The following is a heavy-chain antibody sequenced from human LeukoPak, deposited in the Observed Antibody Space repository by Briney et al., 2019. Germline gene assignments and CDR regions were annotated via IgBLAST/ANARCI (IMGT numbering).Heavy chain of an antibody. CDR2: INHSGST. V-gene: IGHV4-34*01. D-gene: IGHD3-3*01. J-gene: IGHJ5*02. CDR1: GGSFSGYY. Sequence: SETLSLTCAVYGGSFSGYYWSWIRQPPAKGLEWIGEINHSGSTTYNPSLKSRVTISVDTSKNQFSLKLSAVTAADTAVYYCARGLTIFGVVTRRNWFDPWGQGTLVSGSS. CDR3: ARGLTIFGVVTRRNWFDP.